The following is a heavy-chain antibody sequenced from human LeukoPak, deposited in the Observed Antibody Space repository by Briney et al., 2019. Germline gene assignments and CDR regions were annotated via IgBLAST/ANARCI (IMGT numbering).Heavy chain of an antibody. CDR1: GFSFTTYW. V-gene: IGHV3-7*01. D-gene: IGHD3-10*01. CDR2: IKQDGTEK. J-gene: IGHJ4*02. CDR3: ARLSEMFRGPQVIYYFDY. Sequence: GGSLRLSCGASGFSFTTYWMAWVRQAPGKGLEWVANIKQDGTEKYYVDSVKGRFTISRDYARNSLYLQLNSLRAEDTAVYYCARLSEMFRGPQVIYYFDYWGQGTLVTVSS.